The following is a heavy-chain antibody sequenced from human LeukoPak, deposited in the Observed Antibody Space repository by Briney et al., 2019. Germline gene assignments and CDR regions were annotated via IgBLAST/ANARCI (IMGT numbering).Heavy chain of an antibody. CDR2: INPSGGST. V-gene: IGHV1-46*01. CDR1: GYTFTSYY. D-gene: IGHD3-3*01. Sequence: ASVKVSCKASGYTFTSYYMHWVRPAPGQGLAWMGIINPSGGSTSYAQKFQGRVTMTRDTSTSTVYMELSSLRSEDTAVYYCARGGAGLFGVVIMWAFDIWGQGTMVTVSS. J-gene: IGHJ3*02. CDR3: ARGGAGLFGVVIMWAFDI.